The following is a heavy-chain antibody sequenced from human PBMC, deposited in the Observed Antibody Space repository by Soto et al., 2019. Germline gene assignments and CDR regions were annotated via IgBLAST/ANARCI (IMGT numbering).Heavy chain of an antibody. V-gene: IGHV1-18*01. Sequence: QVQLVQSGAEVKKPGASVKVSCKASGYTFVNYDISWVRQAPGQGLEWMGWISVDNGNTNYAQKVQGRVTMTTDTSTSKAYMELRSLRSDDTAVYYCARRVVVLTSDWFDPWGQGTLVTVSS. CDR1: GYTFVNYD. CDR3: ARRVVVLTSDWFDP. J-gene: IGHJ5*02. D-gene: IGHD2-15*01. CDR2: ISVDNGNT.